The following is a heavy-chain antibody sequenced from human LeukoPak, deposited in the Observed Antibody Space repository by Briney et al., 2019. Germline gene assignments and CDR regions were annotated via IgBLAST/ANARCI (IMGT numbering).Heavy chain of an antibody. CDR2: INANSGDT. V-gene: IGHV1-2*02. Sequence: ASVKVSCEASGYTFTAHYVHWVRQAPGQGLEWMGWINANSGDTKYADGFQGRVTMTRDTSISTAYMELSRLTFDDTAVYYCGRGSYWFDPWGQGTLVTVSS. J-gene: IGHJ5*02. CDR3: GRGSYWFDP. CDR1: GYTFTAHY. D-gene: IGHD3-16*01.